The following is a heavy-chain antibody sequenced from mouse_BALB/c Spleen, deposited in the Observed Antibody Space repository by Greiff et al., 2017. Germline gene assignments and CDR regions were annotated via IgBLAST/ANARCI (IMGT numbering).Heavy chain of an antibody. CDR2: ISSGGSYT. V-gene: IGHV5-6-4*01. CDR3: TRDFGDYHWYFDV. D-gene: IGHD2-4*01. CDR1: GFTFSSYT. Sequence: EVQLVESGGGLVKPGGSLKLSCAASGFTFSSYTMSWVRQTPEKRLEWVATISSGGSYTYYPDSVKGRFTISRDNAKNTLYLQMSSLKSEDTAMYYCTRDFGDYHWYFDVGGAGTTVTVAS. J-gene: IGHJ1*01.